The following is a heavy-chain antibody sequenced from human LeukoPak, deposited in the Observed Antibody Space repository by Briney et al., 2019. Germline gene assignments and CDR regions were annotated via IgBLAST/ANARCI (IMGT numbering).Heavy chain of an antibody. Sequence: PSEILSLTCTVSGYSISSGYYWGWIRQPPGKGLEWVGSIYRSGSTFYDPSLQSRVTISIDTSENQFSLKLSSVTAADTAVYYCARQRCSGGSCHYFDYWGQGTLVTVSS. CDR2: IYRSGST. CDR3: ARQRCSGGSCHYFDY. J-gene: IGHJ4*02. V-gene: IGHV4-38-2*02. CDR1: GYSISSGYY. D-gene: IGHD2-15*01.